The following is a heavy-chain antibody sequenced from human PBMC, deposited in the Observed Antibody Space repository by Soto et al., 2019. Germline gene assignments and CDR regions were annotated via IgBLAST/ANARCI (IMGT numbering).Heavy chain of an antibody. CDR2: ISGSGGST. J-gene: IGHJ4*02. CDR3: ARRGSGSYYDY. CDR1: GFTFSSYA. Sequence: EVQLLESGGGLVQPGGSLRLSCAASGFTFSSYAMRWVRQAPVKGLEWVSAISGSGGSTYYVDSVKGRFTISRDNSQNTLYLQMNRRTAEDTAVYYCARRGSGSYYDYWGQGTLVTVSS. V-gene: IGHV3-23*01. D-gene: IGHD1-26*01.